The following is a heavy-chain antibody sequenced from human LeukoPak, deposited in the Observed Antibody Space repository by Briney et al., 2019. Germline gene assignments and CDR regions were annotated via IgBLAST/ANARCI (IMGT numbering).Heavy chain of an antibody. CDR2: IWYDGSNK. V-gene: IGHV3-33*06. Sequence: PGRSLRLSCAASGFTFSRYGMHWVRQAPGKGLEWVAVIWYDGSNKYYADSVKGRFTISRDNSKNTLYLQMNSLRAEDAAVYYCAKEHYSGYDLFDYWGQGTLVTVSS. D-gene: IGHD5-12*01. CDR1: GFTFSRYG. CDR3: AKEHYSGYDLFDY. J-gene: IGHJ4*02.